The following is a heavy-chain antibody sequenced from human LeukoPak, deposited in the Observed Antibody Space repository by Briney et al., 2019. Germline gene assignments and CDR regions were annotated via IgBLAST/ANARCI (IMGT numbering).Heavy chain of an antibody. D-gene: IGHD2-8*01. CDR2: ISISSSYI. CDR3: ARDRMGPFDP. V-gene: IGHV3-21*01. CDR1: GFTFSSYS. J-gene: IGHJ5*02. Sequence: PGGSLRLSCAASGFTFSSYSMNWVRQAPGKGLEWVSPISISSSYIYYADSVKGRFTISRDNAKNSLYLQMNSLRAEDTAVYYCARDRMGPFDPWGQGTLVTVSS.